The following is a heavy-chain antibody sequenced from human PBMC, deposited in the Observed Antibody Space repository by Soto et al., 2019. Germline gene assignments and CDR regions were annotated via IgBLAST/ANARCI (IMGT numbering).Heavy chain of an antibody. CDR1: GFTFSSYS. CDR3: SRVLGSGRAILSY. Sequence: RGSLRLSCAASGFTFSSYSMNWVRQAPGKGLEWVSSISSSSSYIYYADSVKGRFTISRDNAKNSLYLQMNSLRAEDTAVYYCSRVLGSGRAILSYRGQGTLVIVSA. V-gene: IGHV3-21*01. CDR2: ISSSSSYI. D-gene: IGHD3-10*01. J-gene: IGHJ4*02.